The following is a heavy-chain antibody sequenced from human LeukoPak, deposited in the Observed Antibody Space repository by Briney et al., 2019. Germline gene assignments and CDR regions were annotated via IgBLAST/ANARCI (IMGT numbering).Heavy chain of an antibody. CDR1: GFTFSSYE. CDR2: ISSSSSYI. CDR3: ARDALWFGELLDY. D-gene: IGHD3-10*01. J-gene: IGHJ4*02. Sequence: GGSLRLSCAASGFTFSSYEMNWVRQAPGKGLEWVSSISSSSSYIYYADSVKGRFTISRDNAKNSLYLQMNSLRAEDTAVYYCARDALWFGELLDYWGQGTLVTVSS. V-gene: IGHV3-21*01.